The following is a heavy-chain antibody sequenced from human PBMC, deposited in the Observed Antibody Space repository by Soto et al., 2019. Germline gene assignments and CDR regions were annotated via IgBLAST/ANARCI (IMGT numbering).Heavy chain of an antibody. CDR3: ARVRDNDYGDYSIGY. D-gene: IGHD4-17*01. J-gene: IGHJ4*02. V-gene: IGHV3-33*01. Sequence: QVQLVESGGGVVQPGRSLRLSCAASGFTFSSYGMYWVRQAPGKGLEWVAVIWYDGSNKYYADSVKGRFTISRDHSKKTLYLQMNSLRAEDTAVYYCARVRDNDYGDYSIGYWGQGTLATVSS. CDR2: IWYDGSNK. CDR1: GFTFSSYG.